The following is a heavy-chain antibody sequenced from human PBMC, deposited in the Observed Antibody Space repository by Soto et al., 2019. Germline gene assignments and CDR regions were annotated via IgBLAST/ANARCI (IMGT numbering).Heavy chain of an antibody. J-gene: IGHJ6*02. Sequence: PGESLKISCKGSGYSFTSYWIGWVRQMPGKGLEWMGIIYPGDSDTRYSPSFQGQVTISADKSISTAYLQWSSLKASDTAMYYCARHLGYCTNGVCYTSRAYYYYGMDVWGQGTTVTVSS. CDR3: ARHLGYCTNGVCYTSRAYYYYGMDV. V-gene: IGHV5-51*01. CDR1: GYSFTSYW. CDR2: IYPGDSDT. D-gene: IGHD2-8*01.